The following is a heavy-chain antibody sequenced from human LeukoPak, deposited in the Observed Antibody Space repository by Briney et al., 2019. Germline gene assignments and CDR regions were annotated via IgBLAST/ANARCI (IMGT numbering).Heavy chain of an antibody. V-gene: IGHV4-39*07. CDR3: ARVPRMVAFDI. D-gene: IGHD2-15*01. Sequence: PSETLFLTCTVSGGSISSSSYYWGWIRQPPGKGLEWIGSIYYSGSTYYNPSLKSRVTISVDTSKNQFSLKLSSVTAADTAVYYCARVPRMVAFDIWGQGTMVTVSS. CDR2: IYYSGST. CDR1: GGSISSSSYY. J-gene: IGHJ3*02.